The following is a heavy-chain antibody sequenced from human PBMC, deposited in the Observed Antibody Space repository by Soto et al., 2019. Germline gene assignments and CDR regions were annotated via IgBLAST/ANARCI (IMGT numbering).Heavy chain of an antibody. Sequence: SLRLSCAASGFTFSSYAMGWVRQAPGKGLEWVSAISGSGGSTYYADSVKGRFTISRDNSKNTLYLQMNSLRAEDTAVYYCAKDVDIVATIGSHCDYWGQGTLVTVSS. CDR2: ISGSGGST. CDR1: GFTFSSYA. CDR3: AKDVDIVATIGSHCDY. D-gene: IGHD5-12*01. J-gene: IGHJ4*02. V-gene: IGHV3-23*01.